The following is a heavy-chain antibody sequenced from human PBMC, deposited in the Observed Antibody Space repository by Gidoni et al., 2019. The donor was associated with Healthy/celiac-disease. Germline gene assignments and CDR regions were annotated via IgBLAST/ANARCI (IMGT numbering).Heavy chain of an antibody. Sequence: QVQLVESGGGVVQPGRSLRLSCAASGFPFRSYAMHWVRQAPGKGLGWVAVISYDGSNKYYADSVKGRFTISRDNSKNTLYLQMNSLRAEDTAVYYCARVLYDSSGYPDYWGQGTLVTVSS. V-gene: IGHV3-30*01. CDR3: ARVLYDSSGYPDY. J-gene: IGHJ4*02. CDR1: GFPFRSYA. D-gene: IGHD3-22*01. CDR2: ISYDGSNK.